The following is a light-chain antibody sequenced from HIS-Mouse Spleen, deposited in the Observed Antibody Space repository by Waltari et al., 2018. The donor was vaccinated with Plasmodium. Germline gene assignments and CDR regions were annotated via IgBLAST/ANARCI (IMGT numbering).Light chain of an antibody. CDR1: AFQKQY. V-gene: IGLV3-10*01. J-gene: IGLJ3*02. CDR2: EDS. Sequence: SYALKQPLSVSVSTAQTARIHCSGSAFQKQYAYWYQQKSGQAPVLVIYEDSKRPSGIPEGVSGSSSGTMATLTISGAQVEDEADYYCYSTDSSGNHRVFGGGTKLTVL. CDR3: YSTDSSGNHRV.